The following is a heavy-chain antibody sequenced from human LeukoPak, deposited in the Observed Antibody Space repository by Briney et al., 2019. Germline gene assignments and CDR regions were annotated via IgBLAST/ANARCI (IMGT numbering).Heavy chain of an antibody. CDR1: GFTFSSYW. D-gene: IGHD3-22*01. J-gene: IGHJ3*02. CDR3: ARDSDSSGYLPSPRDGFDI. V-gene: IGHV3-48*04. Sequence: GGSLRLSCAASGFTFSSYWMHWVRQAPGKGLEWVSYISSSGRTVYYADSLKGRFTISRDNAKNSLYLQMNSLRAEDTAVYYCARDSDSSGYLPSPRDGFDIWGQGTMVTVSS. CDR2: ISSSGRTV.